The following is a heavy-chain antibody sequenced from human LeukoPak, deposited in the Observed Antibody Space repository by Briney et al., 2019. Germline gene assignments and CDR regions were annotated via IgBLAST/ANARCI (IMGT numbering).Heavy chain of an antibody. CDR1: GFTVSSHY. D-gene: IGHD6-13*01. Sequence: GGSLILSCAASGFTVSSHYMSWVRQAPGKGLEWVSVIYSGAGTSYADSVQGRFTISRDNSKNTLYLQMNSLRVEDTAVYYCARDRGFSSSWRLFVYWGQGTLVTVSS. CDR3: ARDRGFSSSWRLFVY. J-gene: IGHJ4*02. CDR2: IYSGAGT. V-gene: IGHV3-66*02.